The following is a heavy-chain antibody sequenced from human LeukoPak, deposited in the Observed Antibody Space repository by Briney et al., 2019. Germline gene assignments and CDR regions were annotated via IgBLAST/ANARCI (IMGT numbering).Heavy chain of an antibody. D-gene: IGHD3-10*01. J-gene: IGHJ3*02. CDR2: ISTYNGDT. CDR1: GYTFTSYG. V-gene: IGHV1-18*01. Sequence: GAAVKVSCKASGYTFTSYGLTWVRQAPGQGLEWMGWISTYNGDTNYAQKLQGRVTMTTDTSTSTAYMELRSLRSDDTAVYYCARDHRTILTLILGVQRADAFDIWGRGSMITGSS. CDR3: ARDHRTILTLILGVQRADAFDI.